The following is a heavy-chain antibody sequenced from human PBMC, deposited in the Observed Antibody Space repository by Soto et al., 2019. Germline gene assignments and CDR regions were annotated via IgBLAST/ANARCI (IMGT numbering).Heavy chain of an antibody. CDR1: GFTFSSYA. Sequence: PGGSLRLSCAASGFTFSSYAMSWVRQAPGKWLEWVSAISGSGGSTYYADSVKGRFTISRDNSKNTLYLQMNSLRAEDTAVYYCAKGKPYDSSGYRPAHFDYWGQGXLVTVSS. CDR3: AKGKPYDSSGYRPAHFDY. J-gene: IGHJ4*02. V-gene: IGHV3-23*01. D-gene: IGHD3-22*01. CDR2: ISGSGGST.